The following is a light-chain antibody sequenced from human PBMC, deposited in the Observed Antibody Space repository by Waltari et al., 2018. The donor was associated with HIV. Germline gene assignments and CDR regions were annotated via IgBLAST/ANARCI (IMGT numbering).Light chain of an antibody. CDR2: HAS. Sequence: DILMTQSPSTLSPSAGDRVTIPCRASQRVSKRLAWYQQKPGNAPKLLIYHASTLEIGVPSRFSGSGSGTEFTLTASSLQPDDSATYYCQQYNSFPYTFGQGTKLEIK. CDR3: QQYNSFPYT. CDR1: QRVSKR. V-gene: IGKV1-5*03. J-gene: IGKJ2*01.